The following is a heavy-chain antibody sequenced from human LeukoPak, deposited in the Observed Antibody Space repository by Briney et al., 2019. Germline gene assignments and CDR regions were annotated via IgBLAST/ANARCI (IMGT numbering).Heavy chain of an antibody. Sequence: RPSETLSLTCTVSGDSISSYYWSWIRQPPGKVLEWIGYISYSGNTKYNPSLKSRVTMSVDTSKNQFSLKLSSVTAADTAVYYCARRVSGGYYGSGADNWFDPWGQGTLVTVSS. CDR2: ISYSGNT. CDR3: ARRVSGGYYGSGADNWFDP. CDR1: GDSISSYY. J-gene: IGHJ5*02. D-gene: IGHD3-10*01. V-gene: IGHV4-59*01.